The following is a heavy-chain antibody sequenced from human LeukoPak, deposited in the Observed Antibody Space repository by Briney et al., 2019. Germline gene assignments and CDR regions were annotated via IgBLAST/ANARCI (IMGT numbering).Heavy chain of an antibody. CDR1: GYTFSDYH. Sequence: ASVKVSCKASGYTFSDYHMHWVRQAPGQGLEWMGWINPNSGGTNYAQKFQGRVTMTRDTSISTAYMELSRLRSDDTAVYYCARDPMQEYYYGSGSYLGSWFDPWGQGTLVTVSS. CDR3: ARDPMQEYYYGSGSYLGSWFDP. J-gene: IGHJ5*02. D-gene: IGHD3-10*01. V-gene: IGHV1-2*02. CDR2: INPNSGGT.